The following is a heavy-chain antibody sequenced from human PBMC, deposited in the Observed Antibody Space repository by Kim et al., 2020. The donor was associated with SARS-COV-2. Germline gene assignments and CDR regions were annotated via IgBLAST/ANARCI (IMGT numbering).Heavy chain of an antibody. D-gene: IGHD3-9*01. V-gene: IGHV4-59*01. J-gene: IGHJ4*02. Sequence: NPPLKSRTTISGDTSTNQFSLKLSSVTAADTAVYYGARALRPHLTVAHFDYWGQGTLVTVSS. CDR3: ARALRPHLTVAHFDY.